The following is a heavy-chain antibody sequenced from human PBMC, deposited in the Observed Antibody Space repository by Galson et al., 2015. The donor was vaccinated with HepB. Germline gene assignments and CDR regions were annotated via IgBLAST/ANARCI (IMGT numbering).Heavy chain of an antibody. CDR1: GFIFINYW. CDR3: VRVTTEDLRGGCDC. Sequence: QSGAEVKRPGESLRISCKGSGFIFINYWISWVRQTPGKGLEWLGRLDTSDSYTNYSPSFEGQVTISADKSISTAYLQWSSLKASDSAMYYCVRVTTEDLRGGCDCWGQGTLVTVS. J-gene: IGHJ4*02. V-gene: IGHV5-10-1*01. CDR2: LDTSDSYT. D-gene: IGHD3-22*01.